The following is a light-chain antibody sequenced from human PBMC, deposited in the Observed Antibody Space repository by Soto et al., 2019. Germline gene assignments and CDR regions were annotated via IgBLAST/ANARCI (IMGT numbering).Light chain of an antibody. CDR2: DVS. V-gene: IGLV2-14*01. CDR3: SSYTSSSTVV. J-gene: IGLJ2*01. CDR1: SSDVGGYNY. Sequence: QSALTQPASVSGSPGQSITISCTGTSSDVGGYNYVSWYQQHPGKAPKIIIYDVSNRPSGVSNRFSGSKSGNTASLTISGLQAEDEADYYCSSYTSSSTVVFGGGTKLTVL.